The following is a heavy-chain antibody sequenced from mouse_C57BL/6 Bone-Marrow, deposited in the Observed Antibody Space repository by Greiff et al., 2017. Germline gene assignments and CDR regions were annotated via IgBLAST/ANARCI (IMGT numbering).Heavy chain of an antibody. V-gene: IGHV1-64*01. Sequence: QVQLQQPGAELVKPGASVKLSCKASGYTFTSYWMHWVKQRPGQGLEWIGIIHPNSGSTNYNEKFKSKATLTVDKSSSAAYMQLSSLTSEDSAVYYCARGSLYYFDYWGQDTTHTVSS. CDR1: GYTFTSYW. J-gene: IGHJ2*01. CDR3: ARGSLYYFDY. CDR2: IHPNSGST.